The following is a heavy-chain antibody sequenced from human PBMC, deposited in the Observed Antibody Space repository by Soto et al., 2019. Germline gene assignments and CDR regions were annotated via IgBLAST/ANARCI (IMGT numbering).Heavy chain of an antibody. Sequence: QVQLQESGPGLVKPSQTLSLTCTVSGGSISSGGYYWSWIRQHPGKGLEWIGYIYYSGSTYYNPSLKSRVTISVDTSKNQFSLKLSSVTAADTAVYYCARRGDMVRGVIEGFDYWGQGTLVTVSS. CDR3: ARRGDMVRGVIEGFDY. J-gene: IGHJ4*02. V-gene: IGHV4-31*03. CDR1: GGSISSGGYY. CDR2: IYYSGST. D-gene: IGHD3-10*01.